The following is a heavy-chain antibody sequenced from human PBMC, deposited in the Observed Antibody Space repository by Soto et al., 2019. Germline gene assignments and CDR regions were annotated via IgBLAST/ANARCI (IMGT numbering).Heavy chain of an antibody. J-gene: IGHJ4*02. D-gene: IGHD6-13*01. CDR3: AREPEGIAAALDY. Sequence: GGSLRLSCAASGFTFSSYAMHWVRQAPGKGLEWVAVISYDGSNKYYADSVKGRFTISRDNSKNTLYLQMNSLRAEDTAVYYCAREPEGIAAALDYWGRGTLVTVSS. CDR2: ISYDGSNK. CDR1: GFTFSSYA. V-gene: IGHV3-30-3*01.